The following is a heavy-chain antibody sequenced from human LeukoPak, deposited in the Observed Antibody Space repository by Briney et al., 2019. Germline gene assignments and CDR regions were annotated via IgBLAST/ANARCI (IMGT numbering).Heavy chain of an antibody. J-gene: IGHJ4*02. Sequence: SETLSLTCAVYGGSFSGYYWSWVRQPPGKGLEWIGEVNLQGSTNYNPSLMGRVAISVDTSENHISLQLTSVTAADTAVYYCAREGGPYRPLDYSGQGTLVTVSS. V-gene: IGHV4-34*01. CDR2: VNLQGST. CDR3: AREGGPYRPLDY. CDR1: GGSFSGYY.